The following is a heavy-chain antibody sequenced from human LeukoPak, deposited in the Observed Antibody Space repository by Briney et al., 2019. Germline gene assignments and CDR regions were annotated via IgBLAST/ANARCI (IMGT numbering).Heavy chain of an antibody. CDR3: AKDPYRVIVATGNYPDP. V-gene: IGHV3-30*18. CDR1: GFTFSNYG. D-gene: IGHD2-21*01. Sequence: PGGSLRLSCATSGFTFSNYGMHWVRQAPGKGLEWVAVISNDGSNIQYADSAKGRFTISRDNSKNTVYLQMNSLRSEDTAVYYCAKDPYRVIVATGNYPDPWGQGTLVTVSS. J-gene: IGHJ5*02. CDR2: ISNDGSNI.